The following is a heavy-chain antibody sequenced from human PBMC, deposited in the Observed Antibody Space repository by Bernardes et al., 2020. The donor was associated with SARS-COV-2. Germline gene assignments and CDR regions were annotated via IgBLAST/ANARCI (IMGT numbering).Heavy chain of an antibody. CDR2: ISYDGSNQ. Sequence: GGSLRLSCAASGFTFSSYAMHWVRQAPGTGLEWVAVISYDGSNQYYADSVKGRFTISRDNSKNTLYLQMNSLRAEDTAVYYCARDLDVKLLWFGELLLDSTWGYWGQGTLVTVSS. D-gene: IGHD3-10*01. CDR3: ARDLDVKLLWFGELLLDSTWGY. J-gene: IGHJ4*02. CDR1: GFTFSSYA. V-gene: IGHV3-30-3*01.